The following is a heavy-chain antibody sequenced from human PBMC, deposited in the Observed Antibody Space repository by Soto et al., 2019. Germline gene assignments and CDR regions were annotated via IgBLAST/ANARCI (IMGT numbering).Heavy chain of an antibody. D-gene: IGHD1-26*01. V-gene: IGHV1-8*01. CDR1: GYTFTSYD. CDR3: AREREGTGFDP. CDR2: MNPNSGNT. Sequence: QVQLMQSGAEAKKPGASVKVSCKASGYTFTSYDINWVRQATGQGLEWMGWMNPNSGNTAYAQKFQGRVTITRNTSISTAYLELSSLRSEDTAVYYCAREREGTGFDPWGQGTLVTVSS. J-gene: IGHJ5*02.